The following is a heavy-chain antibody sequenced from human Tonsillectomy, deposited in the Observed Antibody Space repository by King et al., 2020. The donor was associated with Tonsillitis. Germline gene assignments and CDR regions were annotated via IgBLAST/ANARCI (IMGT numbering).Heavy chain of an antibody. V-gene: IGHV4-34*01. D-gene: IGHD6-13*01. CDR1: GGSFSGYY. CDR2: INHSGST. CDR3: ARGRMTGYSSSWYPFFWFDP. Sequence: VQLQQWGAGLLKPSETLSLTCAVYGGSFSGYYWSWIRQPPGKGLEWIGEINHSGSTNYNPSLKSRVTISVDTSKNQFSLKLSSVTAADTAVYYCARGRMTGYSSSWYPFFWFDPWGQGTRVTVSS. J-gene: IGHJ5*02.